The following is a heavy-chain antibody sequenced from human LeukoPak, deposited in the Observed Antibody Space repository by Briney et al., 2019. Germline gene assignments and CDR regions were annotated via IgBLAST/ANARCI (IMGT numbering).Heavy chain of an antibody. D-gene: IGHD3-10*01. CDR3: ARDRVPYGPFDY. CDR2: IIPIFGTA. J-gene: IGHJ4*02. V-gene: IGHV1-69*05. Sequence: VKVSFKAAGGPFISYAISWGRQAPGQGVAWRGRIIPIFGTANYSQKFQGRVTITTDESTSRAYMALSSLRSEDTAVYYCARDRVPYGPFDYWGQGTLVTVSS. CDR1: GGPFISYA.